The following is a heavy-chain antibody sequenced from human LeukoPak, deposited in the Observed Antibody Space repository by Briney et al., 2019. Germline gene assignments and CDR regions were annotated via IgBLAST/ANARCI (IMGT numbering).Heavy chain of an antibody. V-gene: IGHV5-51*01. CDR1: GYRFTNYW. J-gene: IGHJ4*02. CDR3: VRLLANGEGSVDY. Sequence: GESLKISCEGSGYRFTNYWIGWVRQMPGKGLEWMGIIYPGDSDTRYSPSFQGHVTISADKSINTAYLQWSSLKASDTAMYYCVRLLANGEGSVDYWGQGTLVTVSS. CDR2: IYPGDSDT. D-gene: IGHD7-27*01.